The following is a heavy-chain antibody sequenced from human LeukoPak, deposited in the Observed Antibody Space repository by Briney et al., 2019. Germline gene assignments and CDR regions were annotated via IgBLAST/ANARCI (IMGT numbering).Heavy chain of an antibody. D-gene: IGHD2-21*02. Sequence: ASVKVSCKASGYTFTAYDINWVRQAVGQGLEWMGWMSPNSGHTGYAQKFQGRVTFTTSTSISTAYMELNSLRPEDTAVYYCARTPPKGDIDSWGPGTLVTVSS. CDR2: MSPNSGHT. J-gene: IGHJ4*02. CDR1: GYTFTAYD. V-gene: IGHV1-8*01. CDR3: ARTPPKGDIDS.